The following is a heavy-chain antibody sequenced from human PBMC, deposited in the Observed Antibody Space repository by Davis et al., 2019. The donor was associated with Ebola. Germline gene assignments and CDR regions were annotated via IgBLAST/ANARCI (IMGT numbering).Heavy chain of an antibody. Sequence: GESLKISCAASGFIFSSYGMHRVRQAPGKGLEWVAVISYDGSNKYYADSVKGRFTISRDNSKNTLYLQMNSLGAEDTAVYYCAEDPSYRIAVAGTVDYWGQGTLVTVSS. J-gene: IGHJ4*02. V-gene: IGHV3-30*18. CDR1: GFIFSSYG. D-gene: IGHD6-19*01. CDR3: AEDPSYRIAVAGTVDY. CDR2: ISYDGSNK.